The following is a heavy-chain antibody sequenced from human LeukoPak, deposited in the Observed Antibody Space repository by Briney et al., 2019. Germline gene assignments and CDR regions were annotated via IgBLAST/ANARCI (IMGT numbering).Heavy chain of an antibody. J-gene: IGHJ4*02. CDR1: GFTVSSKY. V-gene: IGHV3-53*01. Sequence: PGGSLRLSCAASGFTVSSKYMSWVRQAPGKGLEWVSVIYSGGSAYFADSVKGRFTISRDNSKNTLYLQMNSLRAEDTAVYYCARDRRDSGTYYADYWGQGTLVTVSS. D-gene: IGHD1-26*01. CDR3: ARDRRDSGTYYADY. CDR2: IYSGGSA.